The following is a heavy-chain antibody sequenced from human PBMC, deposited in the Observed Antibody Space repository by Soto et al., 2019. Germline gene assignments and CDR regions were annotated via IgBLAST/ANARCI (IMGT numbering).Heavy chain of an antibody. J-gene: IGHJ4*02. CDR1: GYTFTTYY. CDR3: AGYASGSYLGN. Sequence: ASVKVSCKASGYTFTTYYTHWVRQAPGQGLEWMGIINPSSGSAGYAQKFQVSVTMTRDTPTSTFYMEVRSLRSEDTAIYFCAGYASGSYLGNWGQGTPVTVSS. D-gene: IGHD3-10*01. CDR2: INPSSGSA. V-gene: IGHV1-46*01.